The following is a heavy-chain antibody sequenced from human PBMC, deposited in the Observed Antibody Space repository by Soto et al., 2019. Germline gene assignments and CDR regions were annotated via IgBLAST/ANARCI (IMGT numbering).Heavy chain of an antibody. D-gene: IGHD2-15*01. J-gene: IGHJ4*02. CDR1: GGSISSGGYS. V-gene: IGHV4-30-2*06. Sequence: QLQLQESGSELVKPSQTLSLTCAVSGGSISSGGYSWSWIRQSPGKGLEWIGYIYHSGSTYYNPSLKSRVTISVDRSKNQFSLKLSSVTAADTAVYYCARGQVVAAQHWGQGTLVTVSS. CDR2: IYHSGST. CDR3: ARGQVVAAQH.